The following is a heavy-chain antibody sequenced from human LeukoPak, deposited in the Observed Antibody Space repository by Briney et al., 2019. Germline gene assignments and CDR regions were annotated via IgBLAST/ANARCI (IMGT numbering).Heavy chain of an antibody. Sequence: PGGSLRLSCAASGFTVSSNYMSWVRQAPGKGLEWVSVIYSGGSTYYADSVKGRFTISRDNSKNTLYLQMNSLRAEDTAVYYCARDREQRGTTGTTGDWFDPWGQGTLVTVSS. CDR1: GFTVSSNY. CDR3: ARDREQRGTTGTTGDWFDP. V-gene: IGHV3-53*05. CDR2: IYSGGST. D-gene: IGHD1-1*01. J-gene: IGHJ5*02.